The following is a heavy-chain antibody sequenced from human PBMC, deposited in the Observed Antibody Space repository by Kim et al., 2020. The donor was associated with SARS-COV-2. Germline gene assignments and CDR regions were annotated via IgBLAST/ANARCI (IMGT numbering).Heavy chain of an antibody. CDR2: INHSGST. V-gene: IGHV4-34*01. Sequence: SETLSLTCAVYGGSFSGYYWSWIRQPPGKGLEWVGEINHSGSTNYNPSLKSRVTISVDKSNNQFFLQLSSVTAADTAVYYCSKGFGERSPGSYYYFGM. CDR1: GGSFSGYY. CDR3: SKGFGERSPGSYYYFGM. J-gene: IGHJ6*01. D-gene: IGHD3-10*01.